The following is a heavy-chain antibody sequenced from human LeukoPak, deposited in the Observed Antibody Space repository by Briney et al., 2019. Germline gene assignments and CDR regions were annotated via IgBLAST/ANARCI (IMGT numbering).Heavy chain of an antibody. J-gene: IGHJ6*03. Sequence: SETLSLTCTVSGGSISSYYWSWIRQPPGKGLEWIGYIYYSGSTNYNPSLKSRVTISVDTSKNQFSLKLSSVTAADTAVYYCARAYSSSSQYYYYSYMDVWGKWTTVTVSS. CDR3: ARAYSSSSQYYYYSYMDV. V-gene: IGHV4-59*01. CDR2: IYYSGST. D-gene: IGHD6-6*01. CDR1: GGSISSYY.